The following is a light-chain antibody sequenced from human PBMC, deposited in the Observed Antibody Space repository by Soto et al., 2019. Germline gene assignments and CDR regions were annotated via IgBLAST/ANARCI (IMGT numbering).Light chain of an antibody. CDR3: ISYAGSNNV. CDR1: SSDVGGYNY. CDR2: EVS. Sequence: QSALTQPPSASGSPGQSVTIACTGTSSDVGGYNYGSWYQQHPGKAPKLMIYEVSKRPSGIPDRFSGSKSGNTASLTVSGLQAEDEADYYCISYAGSNNVFGTGTKVTVL. V-gene: IGLV2-8*01. J-gene: IGLJ1*01.